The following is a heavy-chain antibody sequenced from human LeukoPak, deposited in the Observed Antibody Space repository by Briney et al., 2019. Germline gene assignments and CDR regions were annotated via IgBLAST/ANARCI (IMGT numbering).Heavy chain of an antibody. Sequence: GGSLRLSCAASGFTFSSNWMNWVRQAPGKGLEWVANIKQDGDEKYYMDSVKGRFTISRDNTKNSLYLQMNSLRAEHTAVYYCASGDALDYWGEGTLVTVSS. CDR2: IKQDGDEK. CDR1: GFTFSSNW. J-gene: IGHJ4*02. V-gene: IGHV3-7*01. D-gene: IGHD3-10*01. CDR3: ASGDALDY.